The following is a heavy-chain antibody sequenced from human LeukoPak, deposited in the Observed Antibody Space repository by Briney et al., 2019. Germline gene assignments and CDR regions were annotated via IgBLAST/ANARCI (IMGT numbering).Heavy chain of an antibody. CDR3: ARHSETCSGAYCFLDYFYY. D-gene: IGHD2-15*01. CDR1: GGSISNYY. Sequence: SETLSLTCTVSGGSISNYYWSWFRQPPGKGLEWIGYIYYNGNTDYNPSLRNRLSMSVDTPKNHFSLRLSTVPAADTAVYFCARHSETCSGAYCFLDYFYYWGQGILVTVSS. V-gene: IGHV4-59*08. J-gene: IGHJ4*02. CDR2: IYYNGNT.